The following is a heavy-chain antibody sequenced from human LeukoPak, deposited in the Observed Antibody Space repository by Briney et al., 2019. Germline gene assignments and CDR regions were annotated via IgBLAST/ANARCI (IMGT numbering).Heavy chain of an antibody. CDR2: INHSGST. CDR1: GGSISSYY. V-gene: IGHV4-34*01. J-gene: IGHJ4*02. Sequence: SETLSLTCTVSGGSISSYYWSWIRQPPGKGLEWIGEINHSGSTNYNPSLKSRVTISVDTSKNQFSLKLSSVTAADTAVYYCAREYKSTARRPSPYYYDSSGYTSWGQGTLVTVSS. CDR3: AREYKSTARRPSPYYYDSSGYTS. D-gene: IGHD3-22*01.